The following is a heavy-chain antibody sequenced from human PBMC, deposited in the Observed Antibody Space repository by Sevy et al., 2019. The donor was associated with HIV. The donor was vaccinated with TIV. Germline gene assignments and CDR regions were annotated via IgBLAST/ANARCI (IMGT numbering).Heavy chain of an antibody. Sequence: GGSLRLSCVASGFTYNNYAMAWVRQAPGKGLEWVSLVSARSDNIYYADSVKGRFTISRDNSKNTLYLEMNSLRAEDTAIYYCARDKRSSLLAGRHCMGVWGQGTMVTVSS. J-gene: IGHJ6*02. V-gene: IGHV3-23*01. CDR1: GFTYNNYA. CDR2: VSARSDNI. D-gene: IGHD6-6*01. CDR3: ARDKRSSLLAGRHCMGV.